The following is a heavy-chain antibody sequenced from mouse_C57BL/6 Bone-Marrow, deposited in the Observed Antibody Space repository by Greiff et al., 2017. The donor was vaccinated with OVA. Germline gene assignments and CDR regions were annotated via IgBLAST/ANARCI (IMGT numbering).Heavy chain of an antibody. V-gene: IGHV2-2*01. J-gene: IGHJ4*01. CDR3: ARKIYYYGSSFLYAMDY. CDR2: IWSGGST. CDR1: GFSLTSYG. D-gene: IGHD1-1*01. Sequence: VQLQQSGPGLVQPSQSLSITCTVSGFSLTSYGVHWVRQSPGKGLEWLGVIWSGGSTDYNAAFISRLSISKDNSKSQVFFKMNSLQADDTAIYYCARKIYYYGSSFLYAMDYWGQGTSVTVSS.